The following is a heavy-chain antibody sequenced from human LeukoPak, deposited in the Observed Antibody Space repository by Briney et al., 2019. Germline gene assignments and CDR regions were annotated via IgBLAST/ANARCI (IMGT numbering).Heavy chain of an antibody. CDR3: AKDVAGVRGVRGGFDY. Sequence: GGSLRLSCSASGFTFSYYAMHWVRQAPGQGLAYVSAIGGSGVSTYYADSVKGRFTISRDNSKNTLYLQMSTVRAEDTAIYYCAKDVAGVRGVRGGFDYWGQGTLVTVSS. CDR2: IGGSGVST. CDR1: GFTFSYYA. J-gene: IGHJ4*02. V-gene: IGHV3-23*01. D-gene: IGHD3-10*01.